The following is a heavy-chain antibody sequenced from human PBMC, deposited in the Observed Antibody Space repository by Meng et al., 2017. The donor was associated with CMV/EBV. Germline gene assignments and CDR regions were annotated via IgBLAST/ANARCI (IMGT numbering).Heavy chain of an antibody. CDR3: AKERTTHAKKNWFDP. D-gene: IGHD1-7*01. Sequence: GGSLRLSCAAPGFTFSSYGMHWVRQAPGKGLEWVAFIRNDGSNKYYADSVKGRFTISRDNLKNTLHLQMNSLRAEDTALYYCAKERTTHAKKNWFDPWGQGTLVTVSS. CDR1: GFTFSSYG. V-gene: IGHV3-30*02. J-gene: IGHJ5*02. CDR2: IRNDGSNK.